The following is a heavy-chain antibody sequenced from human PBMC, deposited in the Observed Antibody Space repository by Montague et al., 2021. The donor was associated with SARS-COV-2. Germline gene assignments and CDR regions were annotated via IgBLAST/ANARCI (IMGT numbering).Heavy chain of an antibody. Sequence: SLRLSCAASGFTFYNYSMSWVRQAPDKGLEWVSFINSSGISIYYADSVKGRFTISRDNSKNTLYLHMNSLRAEDTAVYYCAAEYTSSTPSYTFDYWGQGTTVTVSS. D-gene: IGHD3-16*01. V-gene: IGHV3-11*01. J-gene: IGHJ4*02. CDR1: GFTFYNYS. CDR3: AAEYTSSTPSYTFDY. CDR2: INSSGISI.